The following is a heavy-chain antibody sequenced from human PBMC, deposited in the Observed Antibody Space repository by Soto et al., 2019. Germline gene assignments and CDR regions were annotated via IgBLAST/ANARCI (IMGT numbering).Heavy chain of an antibody. D-gene: IGHD3-9*01. CDR2: ISGSGGST. CDR1: GFTFSGYA. V-gene: IGHV3-23*01. J-gene: IGHJ4*02. Sequence: GGSLRLSCAASGFTFSGYAMSWVRQAPGKGLEWVSAISGSGGSTYYADSVKGRFTISRDNSKNTLYLQMNSLRAEDTAVYYCAKEGGNYDILTGPFDYWGQGTLVTVSS. CDR3: AKEGGNYDILTGPFDY.